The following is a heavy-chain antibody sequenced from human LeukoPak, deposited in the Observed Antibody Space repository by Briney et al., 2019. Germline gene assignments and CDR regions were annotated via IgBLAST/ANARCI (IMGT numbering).Heavy chain of an antibody. CDR3: ARDTSTIVVVPAAMGY. J-gene: IGHJ4*02. Sequence: ASVKVSCKASGYTFTSYGISWVRQAPGQGLEWMGWISAYNGNTNYAQKLQGRVTMTTDTSTSTAYMELRSLRSDDTAVYFCARDTSTIVVVPAAMGYWGQGTLVSVSS. D-gene: IGHD2-2*01. CDR1: GYTFTSYG. V-gene: IGHV1-18*01. CDR2: ISAYNGNT.